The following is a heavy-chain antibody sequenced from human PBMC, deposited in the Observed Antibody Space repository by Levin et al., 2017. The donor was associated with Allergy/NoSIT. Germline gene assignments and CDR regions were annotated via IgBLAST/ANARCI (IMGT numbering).Heavy chain of an antibody. Sequence: LSLTCAASGFTFDDYAMHWVRQAPGKGLEWVSGISWNSGSIGYADSVKGRFTISRDNAKNSLYLQMNSLRAEDTALYYCAKDMGQWLATGGPDYWGQGTLVTVSS. CDR3: AKDMGQWLATGGPDY. D-gene: IGHD6-19*01. CDR2: ISWNSGSI. V-gene: IGHV3-9*01. CDR1: GFTFDDYA. J-gene: IGHJ4*02.